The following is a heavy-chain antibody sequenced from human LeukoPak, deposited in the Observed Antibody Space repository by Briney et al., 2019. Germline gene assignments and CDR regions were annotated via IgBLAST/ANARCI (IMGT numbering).Heavy chain of an antibody. CDR2: IYYSGST. J-gene: IGHJ6*02. CDR1: GGSISSYY. D-gene: IGHD4-11*01. V-gene: IGHV4-59*08. CDR3: ARHDYSNYPYYHYYGMDV. Sequence: PSETLSLTCPVSGGSISSYYWSWIRQPPGKGLEWIGYIYYSGSTNYNPSLKSRVTISVDTSKNQFSLKLSSVTAADTAAYYCARHDYSNYPYYHYYGMDVWGQGTTVTVSS.